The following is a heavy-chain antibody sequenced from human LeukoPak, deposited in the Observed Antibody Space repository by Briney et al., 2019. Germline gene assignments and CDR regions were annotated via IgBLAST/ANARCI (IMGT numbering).Heavy chain of an antibody. CDR1: GFTFSDDY. Sequence: GGSLRLSCAASGFTFSDDYMSWIRQAPGKGLEWVSSISSSSSYIYYADSVKGRFTISRDNAKNSLYLQMNSLRAEDTAVYYCARTGDYVLYYYYYYMDVWGKGTTVTVSS. CDR2: ISSSSSYI. J-gene: IGHJ6*03. D-gene: IGHD4-17*01. CDR3: ARTGDYVLYYYYYYMDV. V-gene: IGHV3-11*03.